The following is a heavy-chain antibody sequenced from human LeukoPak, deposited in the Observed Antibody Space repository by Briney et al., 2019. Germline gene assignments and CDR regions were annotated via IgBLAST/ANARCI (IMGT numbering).Heavy chain of an antibody. D-gene: IGHD5-18*01. CDR3: ARAVDTAMVTENWFDP. CDR2: IYYSGST. CDR1: GGSIRSYY. J-gene: IGHJ5*02. Sequence: SETLSLTCTVSGGSIRSYYWSWIRQPPGKGLEWIGYIYYSGSTNYNPSLKSRVTISVDTSKNQFSLKLSSVTAADTAVYYCARAVDTAMVTENWFDPWGQGTLVTVSS. V-gene: IGHV4-59*01.